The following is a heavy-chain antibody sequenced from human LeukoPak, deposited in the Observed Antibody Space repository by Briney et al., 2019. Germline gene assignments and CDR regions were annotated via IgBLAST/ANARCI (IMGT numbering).Heavy chain of an antibody. Sequence: SETLSLTCTVSGGSISSYYWSWIRQPPGKGLEWIGYIYYSGSTNCNPSLKSRVTISVDTSKNQFSLKLSSVTAADTAVYYCARVHYYDSSGYYDPNYFDYWGQGTLVTVSS. V-gene: IGHV4-59*01. D-gene: IGHD3-22*01. J-gene: IGHJ4*02. CDR2: IYYSGST. CDR1: GGSISSYY. CDR3: ARVHYYDSSGYYDPNYFDY.